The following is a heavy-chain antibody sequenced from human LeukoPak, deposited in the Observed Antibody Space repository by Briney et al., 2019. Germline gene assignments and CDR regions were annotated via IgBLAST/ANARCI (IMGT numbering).Heavy chain of an antibody. CDR2: MDPNSGGT. CDR1: GYTFTAYF. J-gene: IGHJ4*02. D-gene: IGHD4-17*01. Sequence: ASVKVSCKASGYTFTAYFIHWVRQAPGQGLEWMGWMDPNSGGTSFAQKFQGRVTMTRDTSISTAYMELSSLTSDDTAVFYRARTTFGEPYDYWGQGTLVTVSS. CDR3: ARTTFGEPYDY. V-gene: IGHV1-2*02.